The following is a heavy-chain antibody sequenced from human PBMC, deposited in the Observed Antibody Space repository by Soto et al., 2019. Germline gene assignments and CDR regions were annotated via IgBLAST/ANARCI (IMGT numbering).Heavy chain of an antibody. J-gene: IGHJ3*01. D-gene: IGHD6-19*01. CDR3: ARSNPASIAVAGS. CDR2: ISAYNGNT. V-gene: IGHV1-18*04. Sequence: VASVKVSCKASGYTFTSYCMSWVRQAPGQGLEWMGWISAYNGNTNYAQKLQGRVTMTTDTSTSTAYMELRSLRSDDTAVYYCARSNPASIAVAGSWGQGTMVTVSS. CDR1: GYTFTSYC.